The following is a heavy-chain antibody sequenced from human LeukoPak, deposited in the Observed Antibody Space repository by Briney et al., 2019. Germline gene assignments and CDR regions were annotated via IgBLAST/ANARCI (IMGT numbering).Heavy chain of an antibody. J-gene: IGHJ4*02. CDR1: GGSIRTGDHY. CDR3: ATSASIATRAVFDS. V-gene: IGHV4-30-4*01. Sequence: SETLSLTCTVSGGSIRTGDHYWTWLRQSPGKGLEWLGYIYYTGITFYNPSLESRIALSLDTSKNQFSLRLTSVTGADAAVYFCATSASIATRAVFDSWGQGTLVTVSS. D-gene: IGHD6-6*01. CDR2: IYYTGIT.